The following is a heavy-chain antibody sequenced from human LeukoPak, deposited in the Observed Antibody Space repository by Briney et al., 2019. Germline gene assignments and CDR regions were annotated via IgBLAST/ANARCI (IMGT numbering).Heavy chain of an antibody. Sequence: GGSLRLSCAASGFTFSYYGMHWVRQAPGKGLEWVAFIRSDGSTKYYTDSVKGRFAISRDNSKNTLYLQMNSLRGEDTAVYYCAKDSGSSYYLDYWGQGTLVTVSS. V-gene: IGHV3-30*02. CDR3: AKDSGSSYYLDY. CDR1: GFTFSYYG. CDR2: IRSDGSTK. D-gene: IGHD6-6*01. J-gene: IGHJ4*02.